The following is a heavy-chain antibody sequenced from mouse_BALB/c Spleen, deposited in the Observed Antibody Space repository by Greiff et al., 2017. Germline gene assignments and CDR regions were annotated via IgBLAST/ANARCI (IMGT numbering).Heavy chain of an antibody. CDR2: IDPKNGDT. CDR1: GFNITGYY. CDR3: NDGCSAIDY. Sequence: VQLQQSGPELVRSGASVKLSCTASGFNITGYYMHWVKQRPEQSLEWIGCIDPKNGDTEYAPKFQGKATMTADTSSITAYLQLSSLTSEDTAVYYCNDGCSAIDYWGQGTPVTVS. D-gene: IGHD2-3*01. J-gene: IGHJ4*01. V-gene: IGHV14-4*02.